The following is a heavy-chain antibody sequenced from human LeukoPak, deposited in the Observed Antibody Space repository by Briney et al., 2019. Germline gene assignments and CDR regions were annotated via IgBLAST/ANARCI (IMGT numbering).Heavy chain of an antibody. Sequence: PSETLSLTCAVYGGSFSGYYWSWIRQPPGKGLEWIGEINHSGSTNYNPSLKSRVTISVDTSKNQFPLKLSSVTAADTAVYYCARGLDYYGSGSQGYYFDYWGQGTLVTVSS. D-gene: IGHD3-10*01. CDR1: GGSFSGYY. V-gene: IGHV4-34*01. CDR3: ARGLDYYGSGSQGYYFDY. CDR2: INHSGST. J-gene: IGHJ4*02.